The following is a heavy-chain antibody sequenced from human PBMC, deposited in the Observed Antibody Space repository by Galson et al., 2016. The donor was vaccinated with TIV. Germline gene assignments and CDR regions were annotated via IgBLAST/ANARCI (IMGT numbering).Heavy chain of an antibody. CDR3: ARERDSGYAYYFDF. Sequence: SGAEVKEPGESLKISCKGSGYRFSNYWIAWVRQMPGKGLEWMGVIYPVDSDTRYSPSFQGQVTISADKSISTAYLQWNSRKASDSAIYYCARERDSGYAYYFDFWGQGTLVTVSS. CDR1: GYRFSNYW. CDR2: IYPVDSDT. V-gene: IGHV5-51*03. D-gene: IGHD6-25*01. J-gene: IGHJ4*02.